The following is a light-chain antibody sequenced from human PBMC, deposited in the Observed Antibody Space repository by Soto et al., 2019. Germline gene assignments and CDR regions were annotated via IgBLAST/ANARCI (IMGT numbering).Light chain of an antibody. V-gene: IGKV3D-15*01. CDR1: QSVGTY. CDR2: VAS. Sequence: EIVMTQSPATLSVSPGERATLSCRASQSVGTYLAWYQQKPGQAPRLLIYVASTRATGIPARFSGSGSGTEFTLTFSSLQSEDFAVYYCQHRGTFGQGTKVEIK. J-gene: IGKJ1*01. CDR3: QHRGT.